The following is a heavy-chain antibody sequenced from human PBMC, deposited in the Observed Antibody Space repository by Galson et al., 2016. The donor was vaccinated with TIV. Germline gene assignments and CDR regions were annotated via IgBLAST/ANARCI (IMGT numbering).Heavy chain of an antibody. CDR3: ARDLGLGAFDI. V-gene: IGHV4-59*01. J-gene: IGHJ3*02. CDR2: ISDSGRS. Sequence: TLSLTCTVSSDSIINYYLSWIRQHPGKGLEWIGYISDSGRSNENPSLKSRVTISVDTSKKQISLKLKSVTAADTAMYYCARDLGLGAFDIWARGQWSPSLQ. CDR1: SDSIINYY. D-gene: IGHD7-27*01.